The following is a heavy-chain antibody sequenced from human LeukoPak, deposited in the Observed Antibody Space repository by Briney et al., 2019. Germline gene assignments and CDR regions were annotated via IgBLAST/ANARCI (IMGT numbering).Heavy chain of an antibody. CDR2: IIPIFGTA. V-gene: IGHV1-69*06. D-gene: IGHD3-10*01. CDR1: GGTFSSYA. CDR3: AKPRGSGSYGGLDY. Sequence: SVKVSCKASGGTFSSYAISWVRQAPGQGLEWMGGIIPIFGTANYAQKFQGRVTITADKSTSTAYMELSSLRSEDTAVYYCAKPRGSGSYGGLDYWGQGTLVTVPS. J-gene: IGHJ4*02.